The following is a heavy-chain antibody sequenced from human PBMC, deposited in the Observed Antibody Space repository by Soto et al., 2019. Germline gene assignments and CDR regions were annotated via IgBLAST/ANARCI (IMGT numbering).Heavy chain of an antibody. Sequence: GASVKVSCKVSGYTLTELSMHWVRQAPGKGLEWMGGFDPEDGETLYAQKFQGRVTMTEETSTDTAYMELSSLRSEDTAVYSCATGVWNFNWFDPCGHGTLVTVSA. CDR1: GYTLTELS. CDR3: ATGVWNFNWFDP. D-gene: IGHD1-7*01. J-gene: IGHJ5*02. V-gene: IGHV1-24*01. CDR2: FDPEDGET.